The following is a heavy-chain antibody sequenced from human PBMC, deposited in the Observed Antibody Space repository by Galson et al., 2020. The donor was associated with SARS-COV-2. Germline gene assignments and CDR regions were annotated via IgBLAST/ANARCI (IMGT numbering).Heavy chain of an antibody. V-gene: IGHV4-61*01. Sequence: SETLSLTCTVSGGSVSSGSYYCSWIRQPPGKGLEWIGYIYYSGSTNYNPSLKSRVTISVDTSKNQFSLKLSSVTAADTAVYYCARERPDLDGSGSYSCGMDVWGQGTTVTVSS. CDR2: IYYSGST. CDR1: GGSVSSGSYY. CDR3: ARERPDLDGSGSYSCGMDV. J-gene: IGHJ6*02. D-gene: IGHD3-10*01.